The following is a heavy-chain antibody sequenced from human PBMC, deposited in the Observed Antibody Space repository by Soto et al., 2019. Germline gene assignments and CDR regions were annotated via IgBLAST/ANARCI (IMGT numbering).Heavy chain of an antibody. Sequence: ASVKVSCKASGGTFSSYAISWVRQAPGQGLEWMGGIIPIFGTANYAQKFQGRVTITADESTSTAYMELSSLRSEDTAVYYCAREALSGSYYSVPLYDYWGQGTLVTVSS. CDR2: IIPIFGTA. CDR1: GGTFSSYA. CDR3: AREALSGSYYSVPLYDY. D-gene: IGHD1-26*01. J-gene: IGHJ4*02. V-gene: IGHV1-69*13.